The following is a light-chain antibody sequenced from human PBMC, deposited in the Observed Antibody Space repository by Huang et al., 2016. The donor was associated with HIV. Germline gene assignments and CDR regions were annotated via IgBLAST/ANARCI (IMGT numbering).Light chain of an antibody. J-gene: IGKJ2*01. CDR1: QTINRY. CDR2: GTS. Sequence: DVQMTQSPSSLSASVGDRVTITCRSSQTINRYLHWYQQKPGKAPKLLVYGTSTLQSGVPSRFSGSGSRTDYALTISSLQPGDFATYSCQQSFRTPYTFGQGTSLEIK. V-gene: IGKV1-39*01. CDR3: QQSFRTPYT.